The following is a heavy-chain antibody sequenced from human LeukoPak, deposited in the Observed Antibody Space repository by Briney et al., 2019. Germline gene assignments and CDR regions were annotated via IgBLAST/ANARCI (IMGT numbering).Heavy chain of an antibody. CDR2: IHDTGST. J-gene: IGHJ4*02. CDR1: GGSLSSHY. Sequence: SETLSLTCSVSGGSLSSHYWSWVRQPPGKGLELIGHIHDTGSTFYNPSLRGRVTISLDTSNNQFSLRLTSMTAADTAVYYCARFSSGCSTSSCYLTYWGQGTLVTVS. V-gene: IGHV4-59*11. CDR3: ARFSSGCSTSSCYLTY. D-gene: IGHD2-2*01.